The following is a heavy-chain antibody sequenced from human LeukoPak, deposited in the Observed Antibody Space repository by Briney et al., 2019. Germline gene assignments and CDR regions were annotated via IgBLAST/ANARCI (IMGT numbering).Heavy chain of an antibody. J-gene: IGHJ3*02. Sequence: PSETLSLTCTVSGGSISSSSYYWGWIRQPPGKGLEWIGSIYYRGSAYYSPSLKSRVPITVDTSKHQFSLKLSSVTAADTAVYYCARMLENTAEYSSGWYITGDAFAIWGQGTMVTVSS. CDR3: ARMLENTAEYSSGWYITGDAFAI. V-gene: IGHV4-39*01. CDR2: IYYRGSA. CDR1: GGSISSSSYY. D-gene: IGHD6-19*01.